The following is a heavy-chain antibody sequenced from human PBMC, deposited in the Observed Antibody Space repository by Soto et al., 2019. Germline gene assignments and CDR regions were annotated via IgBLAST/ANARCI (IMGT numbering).Heavy chain of an antibody. Sequence: SGGSLRLSCAASGFTFSSYAMHWVRQAPGKGLEWVAVISYDGSNKYYADSVKGRFTISRDNSKNTLYPQMNSLRAEDTAVYYCARDSVAVAGVDAFDIWGQGTMVTVSS. CDR1: GFTFSSYA. V-gene: IGHV3-30-3*01. J-gene: IGHJ3*02. CDR2: ISYDGSNK. CDR3: ARDSVAVAGVDAFDI. D-gene: IGHD6-19*01.